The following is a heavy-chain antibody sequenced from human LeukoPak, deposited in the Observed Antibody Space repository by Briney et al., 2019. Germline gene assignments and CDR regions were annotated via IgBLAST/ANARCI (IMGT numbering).Heavy chain of an antibody. Sequence: ASVKVSCKASGYTFSSNDINWVRQATGQGLEWMGWMNPHSGNTGYAQKFQGRVTITRNSSISTAYMELSSLRSEDAAVYYCAREGNRSSDSSASYPLDYWGQGTLVTVSS. J-gene: IGHJ4*02. CDR1: GYTFSSND. CDR3: AREGNRSSDSSASYPLDY. D-gene: IGHD1-26*01. CDR2: MNPHSGNT. V-gene: IGHV1-8*01.